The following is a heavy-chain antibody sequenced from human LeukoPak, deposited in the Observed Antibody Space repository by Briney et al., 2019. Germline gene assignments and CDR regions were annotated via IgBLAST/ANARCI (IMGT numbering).Heavy chain of an antibody. Sequence: GGSLRLSCAASGFTFSSYAMSWVRQAPGEGLEWLSAINNRGSSTYYAGSVKDRFTISRDNSENTLYLQMNSLTVDDTAVYFCAKERQTGDYFTSDYWGQGTLVTVSS. CDR2: INNRGSST. V-gene: IGHV3-23*01. J-gene: IGHJ4*02. CDR3: AKERQTGDYFTSDY. CDR1: GFTFSSYA. D-gene: IGHD4-17*01.